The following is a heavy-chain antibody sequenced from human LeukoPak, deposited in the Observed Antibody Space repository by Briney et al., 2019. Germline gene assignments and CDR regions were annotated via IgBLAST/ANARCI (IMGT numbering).Heavy chain of an antibody. Sequence: GASVMVSCKASGYTFTGYYMHWVRQAPGQGLEWMGWINPNSGGTNYAQKFQGRVTMTRDTSISTAYMELSRLRSDDTAVYYCARAGYCSSTSCYFGVESGGWFDPWGQGTLVTVPS. J-gene: IGHJ5*02. CDR1: GYTFTGYY. D-gene: IGHD2-2*01. V-gene: IGHV1-2*02. CDR3: ARAGYCSSTSCYFGVESGGWFDP. CDR2: INPNSGGT.